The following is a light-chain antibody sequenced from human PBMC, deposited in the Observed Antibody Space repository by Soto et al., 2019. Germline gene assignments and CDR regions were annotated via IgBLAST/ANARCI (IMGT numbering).Light chain of an antibody. CDR1: ENIKNW. CDR2: DAS. CDR3: QQYDVYPTT. V-gene: IGKV1-5*01. Sequence: DIQMTQSPSTLSASVGDRVTITCRASENIKNWLAWYQQTAGKAPKVLISDASRLEAGVPSRFSGSGSGTDFALTITSLQTDDFGTYYCQQYDVYPTTFGQGTKVEVK. J-gene: IGKJ1*01.